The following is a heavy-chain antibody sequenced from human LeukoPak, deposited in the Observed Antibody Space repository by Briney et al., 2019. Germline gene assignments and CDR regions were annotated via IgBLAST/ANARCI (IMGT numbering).Heavy chain of an antibody. CDR3: ARDSLIQYGSGSYWGFDY. Sequence: GGSLRLPCAASGFIFSNYWMSWVRQAPGKGPEWVADIKKDGSDKYYVGSVKGRFTISRDNAKNSLYLQMNSLRAEDTAVYYCARDSLIQYGSGSYWGFDYWGQGILVTVSS. D-gene: IGHD3-10*01. J-gene: IGHJ4*02. CDR2: IKKDGSDK. CDR1: GFIFSNYW. V-gene: IGHV3-7*03.